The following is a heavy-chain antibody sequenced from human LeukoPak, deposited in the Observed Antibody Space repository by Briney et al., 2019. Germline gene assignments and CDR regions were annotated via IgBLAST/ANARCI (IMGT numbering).Heavy chain of an antibody. CDR1: GYTFTSYG. CDR2: ISAYNGNT. CDR3: ARVRTCGSYYGGCAFDI. V-gene: IGHV1-18*01. J-gene: IGHJ3*02. D-gene: IGHD1-26*01. Sequence: ASVKVSCKASGYTFTSYGISWVRQAPGQGLEWMGWISAYNGNTNYAQKLQGRVTMTTDTSTSTAYMQLRSLRSDDTAVYYCARVRTCGSYYGGCAFDIWGQGTMVTVSS.